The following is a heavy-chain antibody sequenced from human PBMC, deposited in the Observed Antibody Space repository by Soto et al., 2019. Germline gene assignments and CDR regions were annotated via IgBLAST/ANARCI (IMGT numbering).Heavy chain of an antibody. CDR2: MNPNSGNT. CDR3: AREDYGGRPGY. CDR1: GYTFTSYD. J-gene: IGHJ4*02. V-gene: IGHV1-8*01. D-gene: IGHD4-17*01. Sequence: QVQLVQSGAEVKKPGASVKVSCKASGYTFTSYDISWVRQATGQGLEWMGWMNPNSGNTGCAQKFQGRDTMTRNTSISKAYRERSSLRSEDPAVYYCAREDYGGRPGYWGQGPLVTVSS.